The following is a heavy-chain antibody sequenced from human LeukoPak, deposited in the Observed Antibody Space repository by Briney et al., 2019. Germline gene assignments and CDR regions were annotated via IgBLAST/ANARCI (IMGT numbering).Heavy chain of an antibody. CDR3: ARGPIVVVPAAPDYYYMDV. J-gene: IGHJ6*03. V-gene: IGHV1-69*02. D-gene: IGHD2-2*01. CDR1: GGTFSSYT. CDR2: IIPILGIA. Sequence: ASVKVSCKASGGTFSSYTISWVRQAPGQGLEWMGRIIPILGIANYAQKFQGRVTITADKSTSTAYMELSNLRSEDAAVYYCARGPIVVVPAAPDYYYMDVWGKGTTVTVSS.